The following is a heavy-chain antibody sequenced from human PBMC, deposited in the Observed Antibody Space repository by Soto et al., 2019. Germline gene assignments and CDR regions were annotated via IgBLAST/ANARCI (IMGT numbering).Heavy chain of an antibody. CDR3: ARVEGEYVHY. D-gene: IGHD2-21*01. V-gene: IGHV3-23*01. CDR1: GFTFSNYA. Sequence: GGSLRLSCSASGFTFSNYAMSWVRQSPGKGLEWVSGVSSTGTSPYYAGSVQGRFTISRDNSKTMFYLQMKSLSAEGTAVYYCARVEGEYVHYWGQGTLVTVSS. J-gene: IGHJ4*02. CDR2: VSSTGTSP.